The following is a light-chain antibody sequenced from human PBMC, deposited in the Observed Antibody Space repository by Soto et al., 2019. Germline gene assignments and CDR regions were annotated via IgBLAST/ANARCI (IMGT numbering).Light chain of an antibody. CDR1: QSVSSN. V-gene: IGKV3-15*01. Sequence: EIVMTQSPATLSVSPGERATLSCRASQSVSSNLAWYQQKLGQAPRLLIYGASTRATGIPARFSGSGSGTEFTLTISSLQSEDFAVFYCHQYNDWPPAFGPGTRLEI. CDR3: HQYNDWPPA. CDR2: GAS. J-gene: IGKJ5*01.